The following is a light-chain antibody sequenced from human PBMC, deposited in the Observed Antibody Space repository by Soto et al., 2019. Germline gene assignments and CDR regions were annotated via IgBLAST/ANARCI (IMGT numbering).Light chain of an antibody. Sequence: DIQMTQSPSSLSASVGDRVTITCRASQSISSYLNWYQQKPGKAPKLLIYAASSLQSGVPSRFSGSGSGTDLTLTISSLQPEDFATYYCQQSYSTPPNFGPGTKVDIK. J-gene: IGKJ3*01. CDR3: QQSYSTPPN. CDR1: QSISSY. V-gene: IGKV1-39*01. CDR2: AAS.